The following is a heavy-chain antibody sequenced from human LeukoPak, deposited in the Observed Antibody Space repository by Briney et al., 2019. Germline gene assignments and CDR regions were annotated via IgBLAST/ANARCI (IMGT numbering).Heavy chain of an antibody. CDR2: INPNSGGT. V-gene: IGHV1-2*02. CDR1: GYTFTGYY. J-gene: IGHJ4*02. CDR3: ARGYCSGGSCQMSHFDN. D-gene: IGHD2-15*01. Sequence: ASVKVSCKASGYTFTGYYMHWVRQAPGQGLEWMGWINPNSGGTNCAQKFQGRVTMTRDTSISTAYMELSRLRSDDTAVYYCARGYCSGGSCQMSHFDNWGQGTLVTVSS.